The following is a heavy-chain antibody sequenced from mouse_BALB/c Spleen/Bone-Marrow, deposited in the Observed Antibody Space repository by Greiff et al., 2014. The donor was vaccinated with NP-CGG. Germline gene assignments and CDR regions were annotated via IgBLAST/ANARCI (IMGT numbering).Heavy chain of an antibody. CDR1: GFTFTDYF. CDR2: IRNKPNGYTT. Sequence: EVQLVESGGGLVQPGGSLRLSCTTSGFTFTDYFMTWVRQLPGKALEWLGFIRNKPNGYTTEYNPSVKGRFTISRGNSQGILYLQMNTLRAEDSAIYYCARDYSGYFDFWGQGTTLTVSS. V-gene: IGHV7-3*02. D-gene: IGHD5-1*01. CDR3: ARDYSGYFDF. J-gene: IGHJ2*01.